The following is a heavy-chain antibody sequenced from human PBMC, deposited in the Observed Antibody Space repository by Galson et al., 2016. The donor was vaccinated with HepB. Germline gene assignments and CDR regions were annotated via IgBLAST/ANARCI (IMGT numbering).Heavy chain of an antibody. CDR3: ARDRRGSSGWYYFYF. Sequence: SLRLSCAASGLSFRGFWLSWVRQAPGKGLEWVANIKSDGSERSYVDSVKGRFTISRDNAENSLYLQMNSLRDEDTAVYYCARDRRGSSGWYYFYFWGQGILVTVSS. D-gene: IGHD6-19*01. CDR2: IKSDGSER. V-gene: IGHV3-7*01. J-gene: IGHJ4*02. CDR1: GLSFRGFW.